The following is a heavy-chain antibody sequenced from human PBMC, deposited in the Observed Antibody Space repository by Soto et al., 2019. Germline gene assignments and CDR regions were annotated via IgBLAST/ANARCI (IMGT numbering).Heavy chain of an antibody. CDR3: ARDPPPDHHLWFGESNNWFDP. D-gene: IGHD3-10*01. V-gene: IGHV1-69*08. CDR2: IIPILGIA. Sequence: QVQLVQSGAEVKKPGSSVKVSCKASGGTFSSYTISWVRQAPGQGLEWMGRIIPILGIANYAQKFQGRVTITADKSTSTAYMELSSLRSEDTAVYYCARDPPPDHHLWFGESNNWFDPWGQGTLVTVSS. J-gene: IGHJ5*02. CDR1: GGTFSSYT.